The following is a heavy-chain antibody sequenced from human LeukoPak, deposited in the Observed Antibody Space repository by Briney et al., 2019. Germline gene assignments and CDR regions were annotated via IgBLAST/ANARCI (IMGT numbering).Heavy chain of an antibody. D-gene: IGHD6-19*01. CDR3: ASTRGLVRDGFDY. J-gene: IGHJ4*02. V-gene: IGHV1-69*05. CDR2: IIPIFGTA. CDR1: GGTFSSYA. Sequence: ASVKVSCKASGGTFSSYAISWVRQAPGQGLEWMGRIIPIFGTANYAQKFQGRVTITTDEPTSTAYMELSSLRSEDTAVYYCASTRGLVRDGFDYWGQGTLVTVSS.